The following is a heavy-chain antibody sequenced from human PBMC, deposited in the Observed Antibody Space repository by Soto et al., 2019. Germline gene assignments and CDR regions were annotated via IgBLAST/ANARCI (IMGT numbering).Heavy chain of an antibody. CDR3: ARDEVPFSGPGSFAY. CDR2: ITSDGSDT. D-gene: IGHD3-10*01. CDR1: GFTFSSYW. V-gene: IGHV3-74*01. J-gene: IGHJ4*02. Sequence: EVQLVESGGGLVQPGGSLRLSCAASGFTFSSYWMHWVRQAPGKGLVWVSRITSDGSDTTYADSVQGRFTISRDNAKNTLLLQLNSLRAEDTAVYYCARDEVPFSGPGSFAYWGQAALVTVSS.